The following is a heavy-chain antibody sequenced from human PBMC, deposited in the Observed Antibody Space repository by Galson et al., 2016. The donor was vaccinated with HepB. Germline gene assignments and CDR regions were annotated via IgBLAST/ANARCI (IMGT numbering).Heavy chain of an antibody. D-gene: IGHD5/OR15-5a*01. Sequence: QSGAEVKRPGEPLTISCQDSGYYFTSYWVGWVRQRPGRGLEWMGVIHPGDSDTRYSPSFQGQVTISVDKSITTAYLQWSSLKASDTAMYYCARPADNTVYYFDYWGQGTLVTVSS. V-gene: IGHV5-51*01. J-gene: IGHJ4*02. CDR3: ARPADNTVYYFDY. CDR1: GYYFTSYW. CDR2: IHPGDSDT.